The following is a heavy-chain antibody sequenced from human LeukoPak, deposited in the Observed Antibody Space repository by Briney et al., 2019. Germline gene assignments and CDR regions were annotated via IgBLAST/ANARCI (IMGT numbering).Heavy chain of an antibody. CDR3: ARDQGYNWNWFDP. V-gene: IGHV4-30-4*08. CDR1: GGSISSGDYY. J-gene: IGHJ5*02. Sequence: SETLSLTCTVSGGSISSGDYYWSWIRQPPGKGLEWIGYIYYSGSTYCNPSLKSRVTISVDTSKNQFSLKLSSVTAADRAVYYCARDQGYNWNWFDPWGQGTLVTVSS. CDR2: IYYSGST. D-gene: IGHD1-1*01.